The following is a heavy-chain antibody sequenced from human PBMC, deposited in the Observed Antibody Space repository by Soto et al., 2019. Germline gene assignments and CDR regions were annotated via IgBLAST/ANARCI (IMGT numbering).Heavy chain of an antibody. J-gene: IGHJ4*02. CDR2: IIPIFGTA. CDR3: ARDSDDILTGYSYYFDY. CDR1: GGTFSSYA. D-gene: IGHD3-9*01. V-gene: IGHV1-69*01. Sequence: ASVKVSCKASGGTFSSYAISWVRQAPGQGLEWMGGIIPIFGTANYAQKFQGRVTITADESTSTAYMELSSLRSEDTAVYYCARDSDDILTGYSYYFDYWGQGTLVTVSS.